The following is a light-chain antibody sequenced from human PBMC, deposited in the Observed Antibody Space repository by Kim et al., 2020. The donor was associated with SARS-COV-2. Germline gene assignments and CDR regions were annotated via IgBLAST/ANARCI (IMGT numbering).Light chain of an antibody. J-gene: IGLJ1*01. CDR2: YVD. V-gene: IGLV2-14*03. Sequence: GQSITISCTGTSNDVGGYNYVSWFQQHPGKAPKLMIFYVDNRPSGVSNRFSGSKSGNTASLTISGLQAEDEADYYCLSYTSSNSYVFGTGTKVTVL. CDR3: LSYTSSNSYV. CDR1: SNDVGGYNY.